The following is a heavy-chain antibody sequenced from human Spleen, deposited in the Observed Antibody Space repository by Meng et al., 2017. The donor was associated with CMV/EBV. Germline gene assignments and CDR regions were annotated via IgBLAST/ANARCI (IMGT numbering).Heavy chain of an antibody. D-gene: IGHD6-19*01. J-gene: IGHJ6*02. CDR2: ISSSGSTI. V-gene: IGHV3-11*01. Sequence: GESLKISCAASGFTFSDYYMSWIRQAPGKGLEWVSYISSSGSTIYYADSLKGRFTISRDNAKKSLYLQMNSLRAEDTAVYYCARDLGSSGDIQKKGGYYFYYGMDVWGQGTTVTVSS. CDR3: ARDLGSSGDIQKKGGYYFYYGMDV. CDR1: GFTFSDYY.